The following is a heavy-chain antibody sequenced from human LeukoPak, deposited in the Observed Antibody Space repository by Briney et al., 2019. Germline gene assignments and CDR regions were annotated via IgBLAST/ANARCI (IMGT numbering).Heavy chain of an antibody. CDR2: ISAYNGNT. V-gene: IGHV1-18*01. Sequence: ASVKVSCKASGYTFTSYGISWVRQAPGQGLEWMGWISAYNGNTNYAQKLQGRVTMTTDTSTSTAYMELRSQRSDDTAVYYCARAPSSSWYNWFDPWGQGTLVTVSS. D-gene: IGHD6-13*01. CDR3: ARAPSSSWYNWFDP. CDR1: GYTFTSYG. J-gene: IGHJ5*02.